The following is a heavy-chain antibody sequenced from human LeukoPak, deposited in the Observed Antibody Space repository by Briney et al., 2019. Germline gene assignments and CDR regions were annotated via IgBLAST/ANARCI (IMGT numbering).Heavy chain of an antibody. V-gene: IGHV3-23*01. J-gene: IGHJ6*04. CDR1: GFTFSSYG. D-gene: IGHD3-10*02. Sequence: GGSLRLSCAASGFTFSSYGMSWVRQAPGKGREWVSAISGSGGSTYYADSVKGRFTISRDNSKNTLYLQMNSLRAEDTAVYYCAELGITMIGGVWGKGTTVTISS. CDR2: ISGSGGST. CDR3: AELGITMIGGV.